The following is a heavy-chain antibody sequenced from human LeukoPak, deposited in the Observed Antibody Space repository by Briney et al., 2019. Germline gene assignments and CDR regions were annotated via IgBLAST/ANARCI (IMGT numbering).Heavy chain of an antibody. CDR3: AKDGADNWFDP. J-gene: IGHJ5*02. Sequence: GGSLRLSCAASGFSFTSYAMSWVRQAPGKGLEWVSAISTGGGSTYYADSVKGRFTISRDNSKNTLYLQMNSLRAEDTAVYYCAKDGADNWFDPWGQGTLVTVSS. CDR2: ISTGGGST. V-gene: IGHV3-23*01. CDR1: GFSFTSYA.